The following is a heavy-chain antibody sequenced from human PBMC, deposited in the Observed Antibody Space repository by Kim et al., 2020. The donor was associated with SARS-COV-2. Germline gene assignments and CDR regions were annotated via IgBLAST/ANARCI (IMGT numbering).Heavy chain of an antibody. J-gene: IGHJ6*03. Sequence: GGSLRLSCAASGFTFSSYSMNWVRQAPGKGLEWVSSISSSSSYIYYADSVKGRFTISRDNAKNSLYLQMNSLRAEDTAVYYCARVREQWLVQDYYYYMDVWGKGTTVTVSS. D-gene: IGHD6-19*01. V-gene: IGHV3-21*01. CDR2: ISSSSSYI. CDR3: ARVREQWLVQDYYYYMDV. CDR1: GFTFSSYS.